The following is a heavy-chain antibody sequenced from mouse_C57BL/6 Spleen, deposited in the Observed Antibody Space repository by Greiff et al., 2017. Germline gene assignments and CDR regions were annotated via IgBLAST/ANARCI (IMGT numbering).Heavy chain of an antibody. D-gene: IGHD3-2*02. CDR3: ASSAQAPYYAMDY. J-gene: IGHJ4*01. Sequence: QLQQSGAELAKPGASVKISCKASGYAFSSSWMNWVKQRPGKGLEWIGRIYPGDGDTNYNGKFKGKATLTADKSSSTAYMQLSSLTSEDSAVYFCASSAQAPYYAMDYWGQGTSVTVSS. CDR1: GYAFSSSW. V-gene: IGHV1-82*01. CDR2: IYPGDGDT.